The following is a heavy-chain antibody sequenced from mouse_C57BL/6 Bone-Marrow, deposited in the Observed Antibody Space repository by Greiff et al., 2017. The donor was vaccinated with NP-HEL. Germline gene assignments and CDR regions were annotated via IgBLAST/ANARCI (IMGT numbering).Heavy chain of an antibody. CDR1: GFTFSSYG. V-gene: IGHV5-6*01. CDR2: ISSGGSYT. Sequence: EVMLVESGGDLVKPGGSLKLSCAASGFTFSSYGMSWVRQTPDKRLEWVATISSGGSYTYYPDSVKGRFTISRDNAKNTLYLQMSSLKSEDTAMYYCARQERSYFDYWGQGTTLTVSS. J-gene: IGHJ2*01. CDR3: ARQERSYFDY.